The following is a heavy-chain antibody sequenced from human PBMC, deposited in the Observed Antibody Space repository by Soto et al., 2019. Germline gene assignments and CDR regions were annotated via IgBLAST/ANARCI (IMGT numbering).Heavy chain of an antibody. CDR2: IFYTGVT. J-gene: IGHJ5*02. CDR3: AQSTHVRSATFDP. V-gene: IGHV4-59*08. CDR1: GGSISNFY. D-gene: IGHD3-3*01. Sequence: PSETRSLTCTVSGGSISNFYWNWIRQPPGEGLEWIGHIFYTGVTNYNPSLKSRVTISVDTSKNQFTLKLNSVTAADTAVYYCAQSTHVRSATFDPWGQGTLVTVSS.